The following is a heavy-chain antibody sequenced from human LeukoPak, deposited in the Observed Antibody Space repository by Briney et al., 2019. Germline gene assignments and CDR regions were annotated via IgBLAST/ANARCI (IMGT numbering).Heavy chain of an antibody. CDR1: GYTFTSYG. CDR3: ARVPPHYDILTGYYRSFYFDY. CDR2: ISAYNGNT. J-gene: IGHJ4*02. V-gene: IGHV1-18*01. D-gene: IGHD3-9*01. Sequence: ASVKVSCKASGYTFTSYGISWVRLAPGQGLEWMGWISAYNGNTNYAQKLQGRVTMTTDTSTSTAYMELRSLRSDDTAVDYCARVPPHYDILTGYYRSFYFDYWGQGTLVTVSS.